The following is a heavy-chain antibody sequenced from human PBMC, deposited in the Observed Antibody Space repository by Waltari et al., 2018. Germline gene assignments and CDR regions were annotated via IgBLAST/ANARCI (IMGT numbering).Heavy chain of an antibody. D-gene: IGHD2-15*01. Sequence: QLQQSGPGLVKPSESLSLTCGVSGDSMIENYWWRWVRQSPEKGLEWIGQIHRSGRTYYNPSLESRVSVSMDTSNNKFFLKLSSAITADTAVYYCARDRGRGLYFDSWGQGTLVTVSP. CDR3: ARDRGRGLYFDS. J-gene: IGHJ4*02. V-gene: IGHV4-4*02. CDR2: IHRSGRT. CDR1: GDSMIENYW.